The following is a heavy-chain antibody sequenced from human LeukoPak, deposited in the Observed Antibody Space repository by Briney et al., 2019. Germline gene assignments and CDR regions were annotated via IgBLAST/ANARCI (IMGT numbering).Heavy chain of an antibody. CDR3: ATAPPQHFDAFDI. CDR1: GYTLTELS. V-gene: IGHV1-24*01. J-gene: IGHJ3*02. CDR2: FDPEDGET. Sequence: ASVKVSCKFSGYTLTELSMRWVRQAPGKGLEWMGGFDPEDGETIYAQKFQGRVTMTEDTSTDTAYMELSSLRSEDTAVYYCATAPPQHFDAFDIWGQGTMVTVSS.